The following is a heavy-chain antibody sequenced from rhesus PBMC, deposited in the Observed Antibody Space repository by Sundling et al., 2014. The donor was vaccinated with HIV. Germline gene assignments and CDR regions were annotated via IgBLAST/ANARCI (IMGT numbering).Heavy chain of an antibody. D-gene: IGHD5-24*01. J-gene: IGHJ5-1*01. CDR1: GYSISSDYD. CDR2: ISGSSGST. CDR3: ARLLVGTFDV. V-gene: IGHV4-99*01. Sequence: QVQLQESGPGLVKPSETLSLTCAVSGYSISSDYDWGWIRQPPGKGLEYIGDISGSSGSTFYNPSLKSRATISTDTSKNQFSLRLTSVTAADTAVYFCARLLVGTFDVWGPGVLVTVSS.